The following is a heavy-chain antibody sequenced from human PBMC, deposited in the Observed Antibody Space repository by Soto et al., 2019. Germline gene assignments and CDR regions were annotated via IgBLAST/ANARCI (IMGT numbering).Heavy chain of an antibody. J-gene: IGHJ4*02. CDR3: ARDHPGSSHFDY. D-gene: IGHD3-10*01. V-gene: IGHV4-59*01. CDR2: IHYSGNT. CDR1: GGSISGYD. Sequence: SETLCLTCTVSGGSISGYDGRWIRQPPGKRLEWIGYIHYSGNTNYNPSLKSRVTMSVDMSKNQFSLKLSSVTAADTAIYYCARDHPGSSHFDYWGQGTLVTVSS.